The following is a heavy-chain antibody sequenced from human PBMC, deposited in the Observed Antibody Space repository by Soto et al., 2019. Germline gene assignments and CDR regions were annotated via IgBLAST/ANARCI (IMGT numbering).Heavy chain of an antibody. D-gene: IGHD5-12*01. CDR2: IYYSGST. V-gene: IGHV4-30-4*01. J-gene: IGHJ4*02. CDR3: AREDSGYDYKVY. Sequence: SETLSLTCTVSGGSISSGDYYWSWIRQPPGKGLEWIGYIYYSGSTYYNPSLKSRVTISVDTSKNQFSLKLSSVTAADTAVYYCAREDSGYDYKVYWGQGTLVNVSS. CDR1: GGSISSGDYY.